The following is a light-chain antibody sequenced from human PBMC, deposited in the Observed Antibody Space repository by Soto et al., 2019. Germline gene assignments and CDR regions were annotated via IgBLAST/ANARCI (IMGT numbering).Light chain of an antibody. J-gene: IGLJ1*01. Sequence: QSALTKPASVSGYPGQSITISCAGTRSDVGSYNYVSWYQQHPGKAPKLMIYEVSNRPSGVSSRFSGSKSGNTASLTISGLQAEDEADYYCSSYTSSSTLFGTGTKVTVL. CDR3: SSYTSSSTL. CDR2: EVS. CDR1: RSDVGSYNY. V-gene: IGLV2-14*01.